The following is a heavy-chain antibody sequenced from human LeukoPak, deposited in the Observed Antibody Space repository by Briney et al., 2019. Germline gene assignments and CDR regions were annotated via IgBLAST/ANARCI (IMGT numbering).Heavy chain of an antibody. D-gene: IGHD3-10*02. Sequence: GGSLRLSCAASGFTFNNAWMNWVRQAPGRGLEWVSYISSSGSTIYYADSVKGRFTISRDNAKNSLYLQMNSLRAEDTAVYYCAELGITMIGGVWGKGTTVTISS. CDR3: AELGITMIGGV. CDR1: GFTFNNAW. V-gene: IGHV3-48*04. CDR2: ISSSGSTI. J-gene: IGHJ6*04.